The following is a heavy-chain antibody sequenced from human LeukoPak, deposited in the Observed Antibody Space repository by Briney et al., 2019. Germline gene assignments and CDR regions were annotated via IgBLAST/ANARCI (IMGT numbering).Heavy chain of an antibody. J-gene: IGHJ4*02. Sequence: GGSLRLSCAASEFIINKYWMSWVRQAPGKGLEWVANIKQDGSEKYYVDSVKGRFTISRDNAKNSLFLQMNSLRAEDTAVYYCARRAGAYSHPYDYWGQGTLVTVSS. CDR3: ARRAGAYSHPYDY. V-gene: IGHV3-7*01. D-gene: IGHD4/OR15-4a*01. CDR1: EFIINKYW. CDR2: IKQDGSEK.